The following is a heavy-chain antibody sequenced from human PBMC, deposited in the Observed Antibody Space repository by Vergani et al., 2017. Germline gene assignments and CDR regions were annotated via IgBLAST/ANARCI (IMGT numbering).Heavy chain of an antibody. CDR1: GGSLSGYY. D-gene: IGHD1-1*01. CDR2: INHSGTI. J-gene: IGHJ3*01. V-gene: IGHV4-34*01. CDR3: ARRAERWKTLLRDDFDV. Sequence: QVQLQQWGPGLLKPSETLSLTCAVYGGSLSGYYWSWIRLAPGKGLEWIGEINHSGTINYNPTLKSPFNVSIDTSRDHFSLKLRSVSAAATAVYFCARRAERWKTLLRDDFDVWGQGTFVTVSP.